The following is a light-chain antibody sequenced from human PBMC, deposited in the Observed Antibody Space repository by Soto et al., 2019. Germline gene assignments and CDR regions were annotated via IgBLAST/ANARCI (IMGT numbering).Light chain of an antibody. CDR1: QSISSW. J-gene: IGKJ1*01. V-gene: IGKV1-5*03. CDR3: LQYNSFPT. Sequence: DIQMTQSPSTLSASVGDRVTITCRASQSISSWLAWYQQKPGKAPKLLIYKASSLESGVPSRFSGSGSGTEFTLTISSLQPDDLATYYCLQYNSFPTFGQGTKVEIK. CDR2: KAS.